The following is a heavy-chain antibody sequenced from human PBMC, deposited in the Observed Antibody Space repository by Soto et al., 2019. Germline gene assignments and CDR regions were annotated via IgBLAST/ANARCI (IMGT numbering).Heavy chain of an antibody. CDR3: AKDRAEVGATRIQYFDY. CDR1: GFTFSSYA. V-gene: IGHV3-23*01. J-gene: IGHJ4*02. CDR2: ISGSGGST. Sequence: HPGGSLRLSCAASGFTFSSYAMSWVRQAPGKGLEWVSAISGSGGSTYYADSVKGRFTISRDNSKNTLYLQMNSLRAEDTAVYYCAKDRAEVGATRIQYFDYWGQGTLVTVSS. D-gene: IGHD1-26*01.